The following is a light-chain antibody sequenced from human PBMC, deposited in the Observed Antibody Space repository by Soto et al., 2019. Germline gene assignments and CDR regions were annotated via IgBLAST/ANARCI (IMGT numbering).Light chain of an antibody. V-gene: IGKV3-20*01. CDR2: GAS. Sequence: EVVMTHSPATLSVSPCETATLSRSASQSVSSSYLAWYQQKPGQAPRLLIYGASNRATGIPDRFSGSGSGTDFTLTISRLEPEDFAVYYCHQYGSSPSTFGQGTKV. CDR3: HQYGSSPST. J-gene: IGKJ1*01. CDR1: QSVSSSY.